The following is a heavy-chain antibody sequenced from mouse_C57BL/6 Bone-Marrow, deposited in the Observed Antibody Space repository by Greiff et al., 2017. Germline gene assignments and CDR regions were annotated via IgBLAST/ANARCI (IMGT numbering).Heavy chain of an antibody. CDR3: ARDWTVVDLDWYVDV. CDR2: ISDGGSYT. V-gene: IGHV5-4*01. J-gene: IGHJ1*03. Sequence: EVKLVESGGGLVKPGGSLKLSCAASGFTFSSYAMSWVRQTPEKRLEWVATISDGGSYTYYPDNVKGRFTISRDNAKNTLYLQMSHLRTEDTAMYYCARDWTVVDLDWYVDVWGTGTTVTVSS. D-gene: IGHD1-1*01. CDR1: GFTFSSYA.